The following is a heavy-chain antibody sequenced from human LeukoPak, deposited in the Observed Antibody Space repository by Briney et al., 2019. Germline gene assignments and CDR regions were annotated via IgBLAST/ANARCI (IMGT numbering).Heavy chain of an antibody. Sequence: GGSLRLSCAASGFTFSSYAMHWVRQAPGKGLEWVAVISYDGSNKYYADSVKGRFTISRDNSKNTLYLHMNSLRAEDTAVYYCARNDYGDYWGQGTLVTVSS. CDR2: ISYDGSNK. J-gene: IGHJ4*02. CDR3: ARNDYGDY. V-gene: IGHV3-30*04. CDR1: GFTFSSYA.